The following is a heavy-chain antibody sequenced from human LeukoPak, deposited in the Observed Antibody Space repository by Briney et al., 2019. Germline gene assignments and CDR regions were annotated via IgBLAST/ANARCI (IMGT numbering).Heavy chain of an antibody. CDR3: ARAPYSGSYSDY. Sequence: PGGSLRLSCAASGFSFSSYAMHWVRQAPGKGLEYVSAISSNGGSTFYANSVKGRFTVSRDNSKNTLYLQMGSLRAEDTAVYYCARAPYSGSYSDYWGQGSLVTVSS. CDR2: ISSNGGST. J-gene: IGHJ4*02. V-gene: IGHV3-64*01. CDR1: GFSFSSYA. D-gene: IGHD1-26*01.